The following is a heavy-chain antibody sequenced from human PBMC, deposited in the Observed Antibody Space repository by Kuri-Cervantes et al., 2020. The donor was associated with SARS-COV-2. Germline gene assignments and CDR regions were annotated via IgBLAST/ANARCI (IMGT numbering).Heavy chain of an antibody. CDR1: GEAFSGYY. V-gene: IGHV4-34*01. J-gene: IGHJ6*03. CDR3: ARDLYQYYDILTGLRPKFYYYYMDV. Sequence: SETLSLTCAFYGEAFSGYYWTWIRQSPGKGLEWIGEVNHRGDTNYNPSLMGRVFISVDKSNSQFSLKLSSVTAADTAVYYCARDLYQYYDILTGLRPKFYYYYMDVWGKGTTVTVSS. CDR2: VNHRGDT. D-gene: IGHD3-9*01.